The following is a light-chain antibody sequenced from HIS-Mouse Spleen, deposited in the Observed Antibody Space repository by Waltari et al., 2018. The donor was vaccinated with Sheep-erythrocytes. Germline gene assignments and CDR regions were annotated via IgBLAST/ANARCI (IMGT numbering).Light chain of an antibody. Sequence: DIQITQPPSSLSASVADRVTITCRASQSISSYLNWYQQKPGKAPKLLIYAASSLQSGVPSRFSGSGSGTDFTLTISSLQPEDFATYYCQQSYSTPYTFGQGTKLEIK. CDR1: QSISSY. CDR2: AAS. J-gene: IGKJ2*01. V-gene: IGKV1-39*01. CDR3: QQSYSTPYT.